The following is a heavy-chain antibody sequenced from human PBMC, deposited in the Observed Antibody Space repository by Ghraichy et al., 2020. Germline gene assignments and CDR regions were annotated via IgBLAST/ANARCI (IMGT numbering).Heavy chain of an antibody. D-gene: IGHD3-16*02. CDR3: ARGGLGYLYLDY. V-gene: IGHV3-7*01. Sequence: GGSLRLSCAASGFTFGTYWMSWVRQAPGKGLECVANIRTDGSDKYYVDSVKGRFIISRDNAKNSLYLQMSSLRADDTAMYFCARGGLGYLYLDYWGQGALVTVSS. CDR2: IRTDGSDK. J-gene: IGHJ4*02. CDR1: GFTFGTYW.